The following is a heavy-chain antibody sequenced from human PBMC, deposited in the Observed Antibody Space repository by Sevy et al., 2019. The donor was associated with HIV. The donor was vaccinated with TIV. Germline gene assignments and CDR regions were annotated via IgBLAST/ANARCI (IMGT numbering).Heavy chain of an antibody. CDR2: IYDSGRT. D-gene: IGHD3-22*01. V-gene: IGHV4-59*01. CDR1: GGSFSGYY. CDR3: ARSLNHYDSSGYQMGFDY. J-gene: IGHJ4*02. Sequence: ETLSLTCTVSGGSFSGYYWSWIRQPPGKGLEWIGYIYDSGRTNYNPSLKSRVTISVDTSKKQFSLKLNSVTAADTAVYYCARSLNHYDSSGYQMGFDYWGQGTLVTVSS.